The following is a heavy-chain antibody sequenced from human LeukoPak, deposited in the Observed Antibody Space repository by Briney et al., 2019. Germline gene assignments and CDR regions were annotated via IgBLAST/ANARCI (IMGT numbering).Heavy chain of an antibody. CDR1: GFTFSNAW. V-gene: IGHV3-15*01. CDR3: TTASWLPDAFDI. J-gene: IGHJ3*02. Sequence: GGSLRLSCAAPGFTFSNAWMSWVRQAPGKGLEWVGRIKSKTDGGTTDYAAPVKGRFTISRDDSKNTLYLQMNSLKTEDTAVYYCTTASWLPDAFDIWGQGTMVTVSS. CDR2: IKSKTDGGTT. D-gene: IGHD5-24*01.